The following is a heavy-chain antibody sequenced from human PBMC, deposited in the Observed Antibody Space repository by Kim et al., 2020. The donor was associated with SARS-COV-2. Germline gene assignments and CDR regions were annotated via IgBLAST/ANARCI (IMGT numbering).Heavy chain of an antibody. Sequence: SLRLSCAASGFTFSSYAMHWVRQAPGKGLEWVAVISYDGSNKYYADSVKGRFTISRDNSKNTLYLQMNSLRAEDTAVYYCASLGYCSSTSCYTYYYYYYMDVWGKGTTVTVSS. D-gene: IGHD2-2*02. CDR3: ASLGYCSSTSCYTYYYYYYMDV. J-gene: IGHJ6*03. CDR1: GFTFSSYA. V-gene: IGHV3-30-3*01. CDR2: ISYDGSNK.